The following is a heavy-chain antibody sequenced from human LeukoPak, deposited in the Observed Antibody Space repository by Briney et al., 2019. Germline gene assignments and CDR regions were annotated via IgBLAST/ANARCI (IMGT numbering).Heavy chain of an antibody. V-gene: IGHV3-21*01. CDR3: ARADYDILTGYANFDY. J-gene: IGHJ4*02. CDR2: ISSSSSYI. CDR1: GFTFSSYS. D-gene: IGHD3-9*01. Sequence: GGSLRLSCAASGFTFSSYSMNWVRQAPGKGLEWVSSISSSSSYIYYADSVKGLFTISRDNAKNSLYLQMNSLRAEDTAVYYCARADYDILTGYANFDYWGQGTLVTVSS.